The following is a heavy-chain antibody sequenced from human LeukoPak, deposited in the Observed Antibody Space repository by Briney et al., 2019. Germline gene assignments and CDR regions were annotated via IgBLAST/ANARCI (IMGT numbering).Heavy chain of an antibody. J-gene: IGHJ4*02. CDR2: ISYDGSNK. V-gene: IGHV3-30*04. CDR3: ARDNGITMIRGYFDY. CDR1: GFTFSSYA. Sequence: GGSLRLSCSASGFTFSSYAMHWVRQAPGKGLEWVAVISYDGSNKYYADSVKGRFTISRDNSKNTLYLQMNSLRAEDTAVYYCARDNGITMIRGYFDYWGQGTLVTVSS. D-gene: IGHD3-22*01.